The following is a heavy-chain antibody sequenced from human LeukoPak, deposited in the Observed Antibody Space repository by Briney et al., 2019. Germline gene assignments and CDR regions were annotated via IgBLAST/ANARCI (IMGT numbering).Heavy chain of an antibody. CDR3: AGDFGSGSYRFDY. CDR2: IYHTGTT. V-gene: IGHV4-30-2*01. D-gene: IGHD3-10*01. J-gene: IGHJ4*02. Sequence: SETLSLTCAVSGVSISSGDYSWSWLRQPPGKGLEGIGYIYHTGTTYYNPSLKGRGTISLDRSKNQFSLKLTSVTAAATAVYYCAGDFGSGSYRFDYWGQGTLVTVSS. CDR1: GVSISSGDYS.